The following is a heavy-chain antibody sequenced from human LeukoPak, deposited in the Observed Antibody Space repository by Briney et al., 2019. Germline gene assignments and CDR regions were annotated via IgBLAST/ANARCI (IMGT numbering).Heavy chain of an antibody. CDR3: ARQRYSYGSDYYYGMDV. Sequence: GGSLRLSCAASGFTFSSYWMSWVRQAPGKGLEWVANIKQDGSEKYYVDSVKGRFTISRDNAKNSLYLQMNSLRAEDTAVYYCARQRYSYGSDYYYGMDVWGQGTTVTVSS. D-gene: IGHD5-18*01. J-gene: IGHJ6*02. CDR2: IKQDGSEK. CDR1: GFTFSSYW. V-gene: IGHV3-7*01.